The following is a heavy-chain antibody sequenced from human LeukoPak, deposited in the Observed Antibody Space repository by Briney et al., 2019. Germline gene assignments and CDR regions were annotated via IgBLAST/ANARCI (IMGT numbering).Heavy chain of an antibody. CDR2: INHSGST. D-gene: IGHD2-21*02. Sequence: PSETLSLTCAVYGGSFSGYYWSWIRQPPGKGLEWIGEINHSGSTNYNPSLKSRVTISVDTSKNQFSLKLSSVTAADTAVYYCATTNCGGDCYPAWWGQGTLVTVSS. CDR3: ATTNCGGDCYPAW. J-gene: IGHJ4*02. CDR1: GGSFSGYY. V-gene: IGHV4-34*01.